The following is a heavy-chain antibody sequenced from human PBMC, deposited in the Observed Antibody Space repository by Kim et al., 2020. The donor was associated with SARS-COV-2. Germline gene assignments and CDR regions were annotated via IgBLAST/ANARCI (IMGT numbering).Heavy chain of an antibody. J-gene: IGHJ2*01. CDR2: IYYSGST. D-gene: IGHD3-22*01. V-gene: IGHV4-30-4*01. CDR1: GGSISSGDYY. Sequence: SETLSLTCTFPGGSISSGDYYWRWIRHPPGKGLEWIGYIYYSGSTYYNPSLKSRVTISVDTSKNQLSLIRSSVTAADTAVYYCARTYYYDSSGYYAYWYFVLWGRGTLVPVSS. CDR3: ARTYYYDSSGYYAYWYFVL.